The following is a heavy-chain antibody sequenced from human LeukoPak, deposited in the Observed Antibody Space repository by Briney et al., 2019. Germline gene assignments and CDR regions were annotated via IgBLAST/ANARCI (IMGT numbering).Heavy chain of an antibody. D-gene: IGHD2-15*01. CDR3: ARGSCSGGSCYSDNRFDY. CDR1: GYTFTSYY. V-gene: IGHV1-46*01. J-gene: IGHJ4*02. CDR2: INPSGGST. Sequence: ASVKVSCKASGYTFTSYYMHWVRQAPGEGLEWMGIINPSGGSTSYAQKFQGRVTMTTDTSTSTAYMELRSLRSDDTAVYYCARGSCSGGSCYSDNRFDYWGQGTLVTVSS.